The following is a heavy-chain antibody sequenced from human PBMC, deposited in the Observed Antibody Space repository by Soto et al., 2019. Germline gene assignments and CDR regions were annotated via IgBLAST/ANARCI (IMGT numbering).Heavy chain of an antibody. Sequence: SVKVSCKASGGTFSSYAISWVRQAPGQGLEWMGGIIPIFGTANYAQKFQGRVTITADKSTSTAYMELSSLRSEDTAVYYCASPLRYYDSSGYSLGYWGQGTLVTVSS. CDR3: ASPLRYYDSSGYSLGY. V-gene: IGHV1-69*06. CDR2: IIPIFGTA. CDR1: GGTFSSYA. D-gene: IGHD3-22*01. J-gene: IGHJ4*02.